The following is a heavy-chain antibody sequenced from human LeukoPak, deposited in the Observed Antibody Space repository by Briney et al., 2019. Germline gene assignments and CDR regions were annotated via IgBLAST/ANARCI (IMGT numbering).Heavy chain of an antibody. Sequence: GGSLRLSCAASGFTFSSYAMSWVRQAPGKGLEWVSAISGSGGSTYYADSVKGRFTISRDNSKNTLYLQMNSLRAEDTAVYYCALTPLTSTMVRGVYDYWGQGTLVTVSS. CDR1: GFTFSSYA. D-gene: IGHD3-10*01. J-gene: IGHJ4*02. CDR2: ISGSGGST. CDR3: ALTPLTSTMVRGVYDY. V-gene: IGHV3-23*01.